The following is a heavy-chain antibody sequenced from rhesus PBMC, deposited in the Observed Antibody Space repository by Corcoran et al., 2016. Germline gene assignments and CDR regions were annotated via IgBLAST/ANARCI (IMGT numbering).Heavy chain of an antibody. CDR2: ISSDGSST. Sequence: EVQLVESGGGLVQPGGSLRLSCAASGFTFSSYWMYWVRQAPGKGLEWVSRISSDGSSTTYADSLKGRFTIARENAKNSLYLQMNSLRAEDTAVYYCARGYYEDDYGYYYTSYGLDSWGQGVVVTVSS. CDR1: GFTFSSYW. CDR3: ARGYYEDDYGYYYTSYGLDS. D-gene: IGHD3-9*01. V-gene: IGHV3-119*01. J-gene: IGHJ6*01.